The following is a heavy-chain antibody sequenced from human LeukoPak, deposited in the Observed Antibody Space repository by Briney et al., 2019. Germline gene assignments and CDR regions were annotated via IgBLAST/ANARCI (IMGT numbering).Heavy chain of an antibody. CDR2: IYPGDSDT. CDR1: GYSFTSYW. J-gene: IGHJ6*02. V-gene: IGHV5-51*01. CDR3: ARHHFYYDSSGYTAGGMDV. Sequence: GESLQISCKGSGYSFTSYWIGWVRQLPGKGLEWMGIIYPGDSDTRYSPSFQGQVTISADKSISTAYLQWSSLKASDTAMYYCARHHFYYDSSGYTAGGMDVWGQGTTVTVSS. D-gene: IGHD3-22*01.